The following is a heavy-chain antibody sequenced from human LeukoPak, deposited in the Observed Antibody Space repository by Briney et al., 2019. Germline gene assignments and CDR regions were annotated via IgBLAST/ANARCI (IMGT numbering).Heavy chain of an antibody. J-gene: IGHJ4*02. Sequence: GGSLRLSCAASGFTFSTYWMSWMRQVPGKGLEWVANIKQDGSDKYYVDSVKGRFTISRDHAENSLYLQMNSLRAEDSAVYYCATYSRSFFNWGQGTLVTVSS. V-gene: IGHV3-7*01. D-gene: IGHD6-13*01. CDR2: IKQDGSDK. CDR3: ATYSRSFFN. CDR1: GFTFSTYW.